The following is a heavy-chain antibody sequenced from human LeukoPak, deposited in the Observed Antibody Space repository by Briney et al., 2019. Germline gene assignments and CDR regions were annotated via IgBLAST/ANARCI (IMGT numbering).Heavy chain of an antibody. Sequence: PGGSLRLSCAASGFTFSDYAMNWVRQAPGKGLEWLSYISTSSSIYYADSVKGRFTISRDNARNSLYLQMNSLRAEDTAVYYCARDPDCSGGSCYSMDYWGQGTLVTVSS. D-gene: IGHD2-15*01. CDR1: GFTFSDYA. V-gene: IGHV3-69-1*01. J-gene: IGHJ4*02. CDR2: ISTSSSI. CDR3: ARDPDCSGGSCYSMDY.